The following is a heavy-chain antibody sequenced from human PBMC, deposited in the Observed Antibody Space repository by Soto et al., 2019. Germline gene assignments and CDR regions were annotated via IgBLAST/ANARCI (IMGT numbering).Heavy chain of an antibody. CDR2: IYYSGST. V-gene: IGHV4-61*01. CDR3: ARDRYGGTFDY. CDR1: GGSVSSGSYY. Sequence: SETLSLTCTVSGGSVSSGSYYWSWIRQPPGKGLEWIGYIYYSGSTNYNPSLKSRVTISVDTSKNQFSLKLSSVTAADTAVYYCARDRYGGTFDYWGQGTLVTVSS. J-gene: IGHJ4*02. D-gene: IGHD1-26*01.